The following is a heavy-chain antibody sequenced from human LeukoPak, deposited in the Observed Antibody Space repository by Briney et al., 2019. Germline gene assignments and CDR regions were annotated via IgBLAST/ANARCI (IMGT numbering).Heavy chain of an antibody. CDR2: ISGYNDNT. CDR3: ARVVSTTRRHDAFDI. D-gene: IGHD2/OR15-2a*01. V-gene: IGHV1-18*01. CDR1: GYTFSSYG. J-gene: IGHJ3*02. Sequence: ASVKVSCKASGYTFSSYGISWVRQAPGQGLEWMGWISGYNDNTKYYAQKLQGRVTMTRDMSTSTVYMDLSSLRSEDTAVYYCARVVSTTRRHDAFDIWGQGTMVTVSS.